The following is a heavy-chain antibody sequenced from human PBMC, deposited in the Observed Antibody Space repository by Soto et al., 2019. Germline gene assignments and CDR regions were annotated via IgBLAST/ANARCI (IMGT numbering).Heavy chain of an antibody. D-gene: IGHD4-17*01. J-gene: IGHJ5*02. CDR1: GDSSVDTFFF. Sequence: SDTLSLTCLVSGDSSVDTFFFLNWIRPHPEKGLEWIGYISSSGKTYYNPSLKSRVTMSLDTSRNQFSLNLTSVTAADTAVYFCARHLSGDYPNSNWFDPWGQGTRVNVSA. V-gene: IGHV4-31*03. CDR3: ARHLSGDYPNSNWFDP. CDR2: ISSSGKT.